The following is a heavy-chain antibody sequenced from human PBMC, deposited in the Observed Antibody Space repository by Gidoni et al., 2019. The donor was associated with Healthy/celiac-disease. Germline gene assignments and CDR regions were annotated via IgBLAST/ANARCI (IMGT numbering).Heavy chain of an antibody. D-gene: IGHD4-4*01. J-gene: IGHJ6*02. CDR3: ARATVTVYYYYGMDV. Sequence: QVQLQQWGAGLLKPSETLSLTCAVYGGSFSGYYWSWIRQPPGKGLEWIGEINHSGSTNYNPSLKSRVTISVDTSKNQFSLKLSSVTAADTAVYYCARATVTVYYYYGMDVWGQGTTVTVSS. CDR2: INHSGST. V-gene: IGHV4-34*01. CDR1: GGSFSGYY.